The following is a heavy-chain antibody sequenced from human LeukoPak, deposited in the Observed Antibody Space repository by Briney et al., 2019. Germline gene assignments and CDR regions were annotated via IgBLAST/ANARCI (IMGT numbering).Heavy chain of an antibody. J-gene: IGHJ5*02. D-gene: IGHD4-17*01. CDR1: GYTFNTYG. V-gene: IGHV1-46*02. CDR3: ARDLGGYGDFSAWFDP. CDR2: INPSGGST. Sequence: ASVKVSCKASGYTFNTYGITWVRQAPGQGLEWMGIINPSGGSTSYAQKFQGRVTMTRDMSTSTVYMELSSLRSEDTAVYYCARDLGGYGDFSAWFDPWGQGTLVTVSS.